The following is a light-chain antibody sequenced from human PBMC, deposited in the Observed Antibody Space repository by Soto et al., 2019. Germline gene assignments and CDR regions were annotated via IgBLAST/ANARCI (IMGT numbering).Light chain of an antibody. CDR2: EVS. V-gene: IGLV2-14*01. J-gene: IGLJ3*02. CDR3: SSFTSSNTWV. Sequence: QSALTQPASVSGSPGQSITISCTGTSSDVGAYNYVSWYQQHPAKAPKLVIYEVSNRPSGVSNRFSGSKSGDTASLTISGLQAVDEADYYCSSFTSSNTWVFGGGTQLTVL. CDR1: SSDVGAYNY.